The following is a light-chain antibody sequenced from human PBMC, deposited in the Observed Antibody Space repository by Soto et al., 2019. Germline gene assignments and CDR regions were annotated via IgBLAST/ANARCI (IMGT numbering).Light chain of an antibody. CDR3: CSYAGNSTYVL. CDR2: EVN. Sequence: QSVLTQPASVSGSHGQSITISCTGTSSDVGNYNLVSWYQQHPGKAPKFMIYEVNKRPSGVSNRFSGSKSGNTASLTISGLQTEDEADYYCCSYAGNSTYVLFGGGTQLTVL. CDR1: SSDVGNYNL. J-gene: IGLJ2*01. V-gene: IGLV2-23*02.